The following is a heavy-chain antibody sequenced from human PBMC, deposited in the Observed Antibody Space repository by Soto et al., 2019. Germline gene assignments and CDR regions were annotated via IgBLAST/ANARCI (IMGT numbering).Heavy chain of an antibody. CDR1: GYTFTSYG. V-gene: IGHV1-18*01. CDR2: ISAYNGNT. Sequence: QVQLVQSGAEVKKPGASVKVSCKASGYTFTSYGISWVRQAPGQGLEGMGWISAYNGNTNYAQKLQGRVTMTTETPTSTAYMELRSLRSDDTAVYYCAREGQYGSGIIYWYSGMDVWGQGTTVTVSS. CDR3: AREGQYGSGIIYWYSGMDV. D-gene: IGHD3-10*01. J-gene: IGHJ6*02.